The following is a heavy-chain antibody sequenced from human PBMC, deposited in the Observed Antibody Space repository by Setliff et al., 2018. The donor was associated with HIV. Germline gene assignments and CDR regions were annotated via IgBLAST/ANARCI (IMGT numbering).Heavy chain of an antibody. CDR3: ARTVTWGYCSGGGCYGFDY. D-gene: IGHD2-15*01. J-gene: IGHJ4*02. V-gene: IGHV4-61*02. CDR2: IYTSGST. CDR1: GGSISSGSYY. Sequence: SETLSLTCTVSGGSISSGSYYWSWIRQPAGKGLEWIGRIYTSGSTNYNPSLKSRVTISVDTSKNQFSLKLSSVTAADTAVYFCARTVTWGYCSGGGCYGFDYWGQGTLVTVSS.